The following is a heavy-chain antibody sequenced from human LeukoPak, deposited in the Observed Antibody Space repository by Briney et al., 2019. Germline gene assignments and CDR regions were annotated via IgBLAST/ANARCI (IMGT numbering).Heavy chain of an antibody. Sequence: SETLSLTCTVSGGSISSYYWSWIRQPPGKGLEWIGYIYYSGSTNYNPSLKSRVTISVDTSKNQFSLKLSSVTAADTAVYYCARAPYDFWSGYPNPFDYWGQGTLVTVSS. CDR3: ARAPYDFWSGYPNPFDY. V-gene: IGHV4-59*12. CDR2: IYYSGST. J-gene: IGHJ4*02. CDR1: GGSISSYY. D-gene: IGHD3-3*01.